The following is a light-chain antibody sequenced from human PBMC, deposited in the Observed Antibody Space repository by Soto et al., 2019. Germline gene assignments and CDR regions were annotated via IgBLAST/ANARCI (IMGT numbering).Light chain of an antibody. J-gene: IGLJ2*01. Sequence: QTVVTQEPSFSVSPGGTVTLTCGLSSGSVSTSYYPSWYQQTPGQPPRTLIYSTTTRSSGVPDRFSGSILGNKAALTITGAQADDEADYYCVLYMGGGFSVVFGGGTKLTVL. CDR3: VLYMGGGFSVV. CDR1: SGSVSTSYY. CDR2: STT. V-gene: IGLV8-61*01.